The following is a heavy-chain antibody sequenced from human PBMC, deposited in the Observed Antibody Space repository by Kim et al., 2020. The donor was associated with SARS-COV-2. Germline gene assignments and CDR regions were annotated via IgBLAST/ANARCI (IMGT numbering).Heavy chain of an antibody. CDR1: GFTFSGYN. V-gene: IGHV3-48*02. Sequence: GGSLRLSCAASGFTFSGYNMNWVRQAPGKGLEWVSYISYSSSTIYYADSVKGRFTISRDNAKNSLYLQMNSLRDEDTAVYYCAGDQGRVTSDYYYFGLDVWGQGTTVTVSS. J-gene: IGHJ6*02. D-gene: IGHD2-21*02. CDR2: ISYSSSTI. CDR3: AGDQGRVTSDYYYFGLDV.